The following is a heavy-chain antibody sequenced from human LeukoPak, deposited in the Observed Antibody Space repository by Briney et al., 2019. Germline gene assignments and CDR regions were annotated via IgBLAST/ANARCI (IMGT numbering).Heavy chain of an antibody. Sequence: GGSLRLSCAASGFTFSSYWMHWVRQAPGKGLVWVSRINSDGSSTSYADSVKGRFTISRDNAKNTLYLQMNSLRAEDTAVYYYARVSDILTGYYYFDYWGQGTLVTVSS. V-gene: IGHV3-74*01. CDR2: INSDGSST. J-gene: IGHJ4*02. CDR3: ARVSDILTGYYYFDY. CDR1: GFTFSSYW. D-gene: IGHD3-9*01.